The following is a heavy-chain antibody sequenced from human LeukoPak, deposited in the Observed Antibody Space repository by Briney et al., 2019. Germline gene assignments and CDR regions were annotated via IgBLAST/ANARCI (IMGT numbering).Heavy chain of an antibody. J-gene: IGHJ6*04. CDR2: IYYSGST. D-gene: IGHD2-2*01. CDR3: AREGQSADYGMDV. V-gene: IGHV4-59*01. CDR1: GGSISSYY. Sequence: SETLSLTCTASGGSISSYYWSWIRQPPGKGLEWIGYIYYSGSTNYNPSLKSRVTISVDTSKNQFSLKLSSVTAADTAVYYCAREGQSADYGMDVWGKGTTVTVSS.